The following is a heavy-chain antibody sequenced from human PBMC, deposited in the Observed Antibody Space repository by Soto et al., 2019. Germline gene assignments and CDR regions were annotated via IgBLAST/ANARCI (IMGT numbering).Heavy chain of an antibody. Sequence: QLQLQESGSGLVKPSQTLSLTCAVSGGSISSGGSSWSWIRQPPGKGLEWIGYIYHSGSTYYNPSLKRRVTISVDRSKTQFSLKLSSVTAADTAVYYCARAGDSSGPVALGYWGQGTLVTVSS. J-gene: IGHJ4*02. CDR2: IYHSGST. V-gene: IGHV4-30-2*01. D-gene: IGHD6-19*01. CDR1: GGSISSGGSS. CDR3: ARAGDSSGPVALGY.